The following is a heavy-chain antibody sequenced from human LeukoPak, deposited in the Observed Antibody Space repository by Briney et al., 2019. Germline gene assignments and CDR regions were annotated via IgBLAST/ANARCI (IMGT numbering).Heavy chain of an antibody. CDR3: ARDCSGGSCYGAFDI. Sequence: SETLSLTCTVSSASIRSGDYYWSWIRQPPGKGLEWIGYIYDSGSTYYNPSLKSRITISVDTSENRFSLKLSSVTATDTAVYYCARDCSGGSCYGAFDIWGQGTMVTVSS. CDR2: IYDSGST. CDR1: SASIRSGDYY. J-gene: IGHJ3*02. D-gene: IGHD2-15*01. V-gene: IGHV4-30-4*01.